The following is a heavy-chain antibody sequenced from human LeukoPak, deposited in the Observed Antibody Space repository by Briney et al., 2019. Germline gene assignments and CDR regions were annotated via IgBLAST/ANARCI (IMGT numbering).Heavy chain of an antibody. CDR1: GFTFSNYW. D-gene: IGHD1-26*01. CDR3: ASGGSYYPLFDY. J-gene: IGHJ4*02. Sequence: PGGSLRLSCAASGFTFSNYWMSWVRQAPGKGLEWVANIKQDGSEKYYAESVKGRFTISRDNAKNSLCLQMNSLRAEDTALYYCASGGSYYPLFDYWGQGTLVTVSS. V-gene: IGHV3-7*01. CDR2: IKQDGSEK.